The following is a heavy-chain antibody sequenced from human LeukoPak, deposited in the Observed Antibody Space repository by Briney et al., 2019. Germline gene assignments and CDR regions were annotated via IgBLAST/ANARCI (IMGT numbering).Heavy chain of an antibody. J-gene: IGHJ4*02. Sequence: PSETLSLTCAVYGVSFSGYYWSWIRQPPGKGLEWIGEINHSGSTNYNPSLKSRVTISVDTSKNQFSLKLSSVTAADTAVYYCATSRSRELDYWGQGTLVTVSS. CDR3: ATSRSRELDY. V-gene: IGHV4-34*01. CDR1: GVSFSGYY. D-gene: IGHD1-1*01. CDR2: INHSGST.